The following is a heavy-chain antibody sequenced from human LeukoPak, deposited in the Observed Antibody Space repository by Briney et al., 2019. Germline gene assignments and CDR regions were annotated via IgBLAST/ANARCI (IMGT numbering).Heavy chain of an antibody. D-gene: IGHD3-22*01. CDR1: GGSISSSNW. J-gene: IGHJ4*02. CDR2: IYHSGST. V-gene: IGHV4-4*02. Sequence: SETLSLTCAVSGGSISSSNWWSWVRQPPGKGLEWIGEIYHSGSTSYNPSLKSRVTISVDKSKNQFSLKLSSVTAADTAVYYCARAEGYYDSSGSAFDYWGQGTLVTVSS. CDR3: ARAEGYYDSSGSAFDY.